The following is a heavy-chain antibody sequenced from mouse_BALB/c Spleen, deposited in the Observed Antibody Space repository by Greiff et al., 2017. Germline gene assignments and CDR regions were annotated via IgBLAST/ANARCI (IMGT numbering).Heavy chain of an antibody. V-gene: IGHV1-82*01. Sequence: VQLQQSGPELVKPGASVKISCKASGYAFSSSWMNWVKQRPGQGLEWIGMIHPSDSETRLNQKFKDKATLTVDKSSSTAYMQLSSPTSEDSAVYYCARDSSGSIFDYWGQGTTRTVSS. J-gene: IGHJ2*01. CDR3: ARDSSGSIFDY. CDR1: GYAFSSSW. D-gene: IGHD3-2*01. CDR2: IHPSDSET.